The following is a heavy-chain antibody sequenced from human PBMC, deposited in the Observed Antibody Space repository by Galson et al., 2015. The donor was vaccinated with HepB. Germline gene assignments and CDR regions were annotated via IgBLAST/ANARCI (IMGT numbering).Heavy chain of an antibody. D-gene: IGHD5-24*01. Sequence: QSGAEVKKPGESLRISCKGSGYSFTSYWISWVRQMPGKGLEWMGRIDPSDSYTNYSPSFQGHVTISADKSISTAYLQWSSLKASDTAMYYCAGLFPSRDGYNWLVGPLDYWGQGTLVTVSS. V-gene: IGHV5-10-1*01. CDR2: IDPSDSYT. J-gene: IGHJ4*02. CDR1: GYSFTSYW. CDR3: AGLFPSRDGYNWLVGPLDY.